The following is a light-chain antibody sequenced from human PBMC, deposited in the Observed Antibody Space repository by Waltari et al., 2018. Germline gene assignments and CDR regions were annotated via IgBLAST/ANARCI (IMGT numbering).Light chain of an antibody. V-gene: IGLV5-45*01. CDR2: CRSDSTE. CDR3: MILYNDAVV. J-gene: IGLJ2*01. Sequence: QAVLTQPASLSASPGASVSLTCTFRSGIDVATFKIYWYQQRPGSPPRFLLKCRSDSTEQRGSGVPSRFSVSKDSSANAALLLISGLQSEDEADYYCMILYNDAVVFGGETKLTVL. CDR1: SGIDVATFK.